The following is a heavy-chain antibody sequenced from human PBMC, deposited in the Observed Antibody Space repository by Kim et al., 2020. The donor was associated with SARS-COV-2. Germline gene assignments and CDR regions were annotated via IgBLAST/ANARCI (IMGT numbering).Heavy chain of an antibody. Sequence: TNYHPSLESRVTISVDTSKNQFSLKLSSVTAADTAVYYCARHKYYYGMDVWGQGTTVTVSS. CDR3: ARHKYYYGMDV. J-gene: IGHJ6*02. CDR2: T. V-gene: IGHV4-59*08.